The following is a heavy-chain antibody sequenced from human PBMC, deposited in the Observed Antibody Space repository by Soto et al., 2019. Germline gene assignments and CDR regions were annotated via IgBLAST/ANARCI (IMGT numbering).Heavy chain of an antibody. Sequence: EVQLVESGGGLVQPGGSLRLSCAASGFTVSSNYMSWVRQAPGKGLEWISVIYSGGSTYYADSVKGRFTISRDNSKNTRYLQMNSLRAEDTAVYYCARDALFNPAASHWGQGTLVTVSS. J-gene: IGHJ4*02. V-gene: IGHV3-66*01. CDR1: GFTVSSNY. D-gene: IGHD2-2*01. CDR2: IYSGGST. CDR3: ARDALFNPAASH.